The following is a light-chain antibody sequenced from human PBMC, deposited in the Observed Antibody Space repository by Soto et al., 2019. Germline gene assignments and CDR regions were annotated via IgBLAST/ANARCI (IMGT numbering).Light chain of an antibody. CDR2: AAS. CDR1: QSISTN. V-gene: IGKV1-6*01. J-gene: IGKJ1*01. Sequence: IQITQSPSSLSSSVGYRVTGTCLASQSISTNLNWYQQKPGKAPKLLIYAASTLQSGVPSRFSGSGSGTDFTLTINSLQPEDFATYYCLQDYNYPQTFGQGTKVDIK. CDR3: LQDYNYPQT.